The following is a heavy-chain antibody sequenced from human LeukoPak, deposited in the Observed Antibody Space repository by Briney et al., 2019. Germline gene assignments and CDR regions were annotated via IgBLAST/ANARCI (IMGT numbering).Heavy chain of an antibody. J-gene: IGHJ5*02. CDR2: IYTSGST. D-gene: IGHD5-12*01. V-gene: IGHV4-4*07. Sequence: SETLSLTCTVSGGSISSDYWSWIRQPAGKGLEWIGRIYTSGSTNYNPSLKSRVTMSVDTSKNQFSLKLSSVTAADTAVYYCAREARSGYEGFWSDPWGQGTVVTVSS. CDR1: GGSISSDY. CDR3: AREARSGYEGFWSDP.